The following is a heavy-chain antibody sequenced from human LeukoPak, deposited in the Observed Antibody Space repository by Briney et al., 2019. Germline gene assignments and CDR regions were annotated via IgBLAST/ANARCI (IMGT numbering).Heavy chain of an antibody. CDR3: ARDPTTVVSLPYYFDF. CDR1: GGSFSGSH. CDR2: INDRGRT. Sequence: PSETLSLTCAVHGGSFSGSHWNWIRQSPEKGLEWIGEINDRGRTNYNPSLKSRVTLSVDTSKKQFSLTLKSVTAADTAVHYCARDPTTVVSLPYYFDFWGQGTLVTVSS. D-gene: IGHD4-23*01. J-gene: IGHJ4*02. V-gene: IGHV4-34*01.